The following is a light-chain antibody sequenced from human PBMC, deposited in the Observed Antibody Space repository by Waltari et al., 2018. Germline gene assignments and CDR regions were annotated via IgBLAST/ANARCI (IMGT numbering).Light chain of an antibody. J-gene: IGKJ1*01. CDR1: QSIGPW. CDR2: DAS. V-gene: IGKV1-5*01. CDR3: HQHKTHWT. Sequence: DIQMTQSPSTLSASVGDRVTITCRASQSIGPWVAWSQLKPGKAPKLLIYDASSLESWGPIRFSGSGSGTEFTLTISSLQPDDFATYYCHQHKTHWTFGQGTKVEIK.